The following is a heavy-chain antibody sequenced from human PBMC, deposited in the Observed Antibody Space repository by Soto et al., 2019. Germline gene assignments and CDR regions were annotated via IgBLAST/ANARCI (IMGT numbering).Heavy chain of an antibody. CDR3: ARDSKPYYYDSRAYGMDV. CDR1: GYTFTSYG. Sequence: ASVKVSCKASGYTFTSYGISWVRQAPGQGLEWMGWISAYNGNTNYAQKLQGRVTMTTDTSTSTAYMELRSLRSDDTAVYYCARDSKPYYYDSRAYGMDVWGQGTTVTVSS. D-gene: IGHD3-22*01. J-gene: IGHJ6*02. V-gene: IGHV1-18*01. CDR2: ISAYNGNT.